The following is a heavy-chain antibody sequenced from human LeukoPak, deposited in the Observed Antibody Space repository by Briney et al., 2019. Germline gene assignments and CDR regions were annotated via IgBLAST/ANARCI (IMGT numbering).Heavy chain of an antibody. V-gene: IGHV1-46*01. Sequence: ASVKVSYKAFGYTFTSNYMHWVRQAPGQGPEWMGVISPSGGSTTYAQKFQGRVTLTRDMSTSTDYLELSSLRSEDTAVYYCARRHAGQWLDYFDYWGQGTLVTVSS. D-gene: IGHD6-19*01. J-gene: IGHJ4*02. CDR3: ARRHAGQWLDYFDY. CDR1: GYTFTSNY. CDR2: ISPSGGST.